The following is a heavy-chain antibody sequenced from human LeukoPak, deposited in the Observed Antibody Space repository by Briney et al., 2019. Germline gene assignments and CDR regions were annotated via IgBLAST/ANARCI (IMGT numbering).Heavy chain of an antibody. CDR3: ARYCSGGSSGTDFDY. J-gene: IGHJ4*02. CDR2: INHSGST. V-gene: IGHV4-34*01. D-gene: IGHD2-15*01. CDR1: GGSFSGYY. Sequence: PSETLSLTCAVYGGSFSGYYWSWIRQPPGKGLGWIGEINHSGSTNYNPSLKSRVTISVDTSKNQFSLKLSSVTAADTAVYYCARYCSGGSSGTDFDYWGQGTLVTVSS.